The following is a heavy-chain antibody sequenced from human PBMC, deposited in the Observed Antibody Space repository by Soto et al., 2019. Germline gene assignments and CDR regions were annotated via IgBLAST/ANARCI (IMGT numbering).Heavy chain of an antibody. D-gene: IGHD3-3*01. CDR3: ARDLLRFLEWLPEGMDV. CDR1: GFTFSSYS. Sequence: GGSLRLSCAASGFTFSSYSMNWVRQAPGKGLEWVSSISSSSSYIYYADSVKGRFTISRDNAKNSLYLQMNSLRAEDTAVYYCARDLLRFLEWLPEGMDVWGQGTTVTVSS. V-gene: IGHV3-21*01. CDR2: ISSSSSYI. J-gene: IGHJ6*02.